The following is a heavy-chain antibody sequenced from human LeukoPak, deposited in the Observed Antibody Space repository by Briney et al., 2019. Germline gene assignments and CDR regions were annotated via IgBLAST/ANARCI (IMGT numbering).Heavy chain of an antibody. V-gene: IGHV4-34*01. J-gene: IGHJ5*02. D-gene: IGHD3-10*01. Sequence: SETLSLTCAVYGGSFSGYYWSWIRQPPGKGLEWIGEINHSGSTNYNPSLKSRVTISVDTSKNQFSLKLSSVTAADTAVYYCARVYTVLLWFGEFSDWFDPWGQGTLVTVSS. CDR1: GGSFSGYY. CDR2: INHSGST. CDR3: ARVYTVLLWFGEFSDWFDP.